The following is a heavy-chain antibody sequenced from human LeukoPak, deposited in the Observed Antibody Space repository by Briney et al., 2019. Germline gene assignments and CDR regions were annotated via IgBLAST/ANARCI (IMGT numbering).Heavy chain of an antibody. D-gene: IGHD3-3*01. J-gene: IGHJ5*02. V-gene: IGHV3-48*01. CDR3: ARDAASGTNWFDP. Sequence: PGGSLRLSCAASGFTFSIYSMNWVRQAPGKGLEWVSYISPSSTSIYYADSLKGRFTVSRDNSKNSMYLQMNSLRAEDTAIYYCARDAASGTNWFDPWGQGTLVTVSS. CDR1: GFTFSIYS. CDR2: ISPSSTSI.